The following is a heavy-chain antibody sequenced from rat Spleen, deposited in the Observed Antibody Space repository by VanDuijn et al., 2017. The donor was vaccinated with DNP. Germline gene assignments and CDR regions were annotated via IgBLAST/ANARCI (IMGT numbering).Heavy chain of an antibody. D-gene: IGHD1-11*01. CDR3: SRYGGYSALDA. Sequence: QVQLKESGPGLVQPSRTLSLTCTVSGFSLANYGVSWIRQPLGKGLEWIAAIWTGGSTDYNSALKSRLTISRDTSKSQVFLKVNSLQTEDIAIYYCSRYGGYSALDAWGQGTSVTVSS. J-gene: IGHJ4*01. CDR2: IWTGGST. V-gene: IGHV2-4*01. CDR1: GFSLANYG.